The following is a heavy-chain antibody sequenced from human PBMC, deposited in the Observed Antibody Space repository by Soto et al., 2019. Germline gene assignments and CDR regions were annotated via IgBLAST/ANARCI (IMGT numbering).Heavy chain of an antibody. D-gene: IGHD3-10*01. CDR3: VRPLPSGRNYGLDV. V-gene: IGHV3-53*01. CDR1: GLTVSNAY. Sequence: GGSLRVSFSASGLTVSNAYMAWFRQAPGMGLEWVSVIYDNGTTYYADSVKGRFTISRDTSTNTLSLQMDSLRAEDTAVYYCVRPLPSGRNYGLDVWGQGTTVTVS. CDR2: IYDNGTT. J-gene: IGHJ6*02.